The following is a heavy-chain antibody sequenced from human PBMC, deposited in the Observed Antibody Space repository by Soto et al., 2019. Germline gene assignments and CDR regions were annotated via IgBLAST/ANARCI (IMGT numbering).Heavy chain of an antibody. V-gene: IGHV4-4*02. CDR3: ARGGYSYGTNWFDP. D-gene: IGHD5-18*01. CDR2: IYHSGST. CDR1: GGSISSSNW. J-gene: IGHJ5*02. Sequence: SETLSLTCAVSGGSISSSNWWSWVRQPPGKGLEWIGEIYHSGSTNYNPSLKSRVTISVDKSKNQCSLKLSSVTAADTAVYYCARGGYSYGTNWFDPWGQGTLVTVSS.